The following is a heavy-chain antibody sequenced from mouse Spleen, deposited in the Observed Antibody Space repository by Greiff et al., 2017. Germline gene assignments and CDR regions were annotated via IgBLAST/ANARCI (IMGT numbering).Heavy chain of an antibody. V-gene: IGHV1-42*01. CDR2: INPSTGGT. CDR3: AKGPDYDGYLGYFDV. J-gene: IGHJ1*01. Sequence: VQLQQSGPELVKPGASVKISCKASGYSFTGYYMNWVKQSPEKSLEWIGEINPSTGGTTYNQKFKAKATLTVDKSSSTAYMQLKSLTSEDSAVYYCAKGPDYDGYLGYFDVWGAGTTVTVSS. CDR1: GYSFTGYY. D-gene: IGHD2-3*01.